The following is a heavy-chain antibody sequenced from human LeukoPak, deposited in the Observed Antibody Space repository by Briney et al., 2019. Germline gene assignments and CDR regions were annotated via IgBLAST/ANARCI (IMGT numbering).Heavy chain of an antibody. CDR1: GFTFSSYD. CDR3: AKGGQYDSDSFFDF. V-gene: IGHV3-30*02. Sequence: GGSLRLSCAASGFTFSSYDMHWIRQAPGKGLEWVAFIRYDESDKKYADSVKGRFTISRDNSRNTVDVQMNSLRSEDSALYYCAKGGQYDSDSFFDFWGQGTLVTVSS. CDR2: IRYDESDK. J-gene: IGHJ4*02. D-gene: IGHD3-22*01.